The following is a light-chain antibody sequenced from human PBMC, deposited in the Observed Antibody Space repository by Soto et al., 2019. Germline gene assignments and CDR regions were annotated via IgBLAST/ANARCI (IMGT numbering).Light chain of an antibody. CDR3: SAYTSSSTVS. CDR1: SSDVGGYNY. J-gene: IGLJ2*01. CDR2: EVS. V-gene: IGLV2-14*01. Sequence: QSALTQPASVSGSPGQSITISCTGTSSDVGGYNYVSWYQQHPGKAPKLMIYEVSNRPSGVSNRFSGSKSGNTASLTISGLQAEDEADYYCSAYTSSSTVSFGGGTQLTVL.